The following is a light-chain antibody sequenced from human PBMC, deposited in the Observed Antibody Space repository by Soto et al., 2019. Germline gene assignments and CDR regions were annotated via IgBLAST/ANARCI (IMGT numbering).Light chain of an antibody. CDR3: QQYGASPWT. Sequence: EVELTQSPGTLSLSPGERATLSCRASQSVSSSHLAWYQQKRGQAPRLLIYDTSTRATGIPDRFSGSGSGTDFTLTISRLEPEDCAFYHCQQYGASPWTFGQGTKVEVK. J-gene: IGKJ1*01. V-gene: IGKV3-20*01. CDR2: DTS. CDR1: QSVSSSH.